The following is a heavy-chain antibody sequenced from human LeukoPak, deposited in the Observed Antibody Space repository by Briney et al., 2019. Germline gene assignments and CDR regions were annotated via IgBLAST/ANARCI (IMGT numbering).Heavy chain of an antibody. Sequence: SETLSLTCTVCGGSISSYYWNWIRQPAGKGLEWIGRIHTSGSTNYSPSLKSRVTMSVDTSKNQFSLKLSSVTAADTAVYYCARVICSGGSCRFDYWGQGTLVTVSS. CDR3: ARVICSGGSCRFDY. CDR1: GGSISSYY. CDR2: IHTSGST. D-gene: IGHD2-15*01. V-gene: IGHV4-4*07. J-gene: IGHJ4*02.